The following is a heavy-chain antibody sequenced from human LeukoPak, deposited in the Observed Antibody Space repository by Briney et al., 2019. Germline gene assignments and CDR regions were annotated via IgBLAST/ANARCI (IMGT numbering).Heavy chain of an antibody. V-gene: IGHV4-30-4*01. CDR3: ARDHYYDSSGFDY. CDR1: GGSFSIYY. D-gene: IGHD3-22*01. Sequence: ASETLSLTCAVYGGSFSIYYWSWIRQPPGKGLEWIGYIYYSGSTYYNPSLKSRVTISVDSSKNQFSLKLSSVTAADTAVYYCARDHYYDSSGFDYWGQGTLVTVSS. J-gene: IGHJ4*02. CDR2: IYYSGST.